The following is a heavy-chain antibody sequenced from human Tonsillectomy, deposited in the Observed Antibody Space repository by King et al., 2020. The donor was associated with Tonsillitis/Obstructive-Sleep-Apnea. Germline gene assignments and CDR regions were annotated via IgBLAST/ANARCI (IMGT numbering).Heavy chain of an antibody. CDR3: ARGPYCTSTSCYDDWFDP. J-gene: IGHJ5*02. CDR1: GGSFSGYY. V-gene: IGHV4-34*01. D-gene: IGHD2-2*01. CDR2: INHTGST. Sequence: VQLQQWGAGLLKPSETLSLTFAVYGGSFSGYYWSCIRQPPGKGLEWIGEINHTGSTSYSPSLKSRVTISVDTSKNQFSLNLSSVTAADTAVYYCARGPYCTSTSCYDDWFDPWGQGTLVTVSS.